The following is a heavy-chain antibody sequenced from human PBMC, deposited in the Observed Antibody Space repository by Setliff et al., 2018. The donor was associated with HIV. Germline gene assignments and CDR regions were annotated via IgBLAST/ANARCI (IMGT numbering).Heavy chain of an antibody. J-gene: IGHJ4*02. Sequence: GSLRLSCAAFGFTFSSYGMHWVRQAPGKGLEWVAFIRYDGGNKYYADSVKGRFTISRDNSKNTLYLQMNSLRAEDTAVYYCAKDQTGLIDYWGQGTLVTVSS. V-gene: IGHV3-30*02. D-gene: IGHD3-9*01. CDR2: IRYDGGNK. CDR3: AKDQTGLIDY. CDR1: GFTFSSYG.